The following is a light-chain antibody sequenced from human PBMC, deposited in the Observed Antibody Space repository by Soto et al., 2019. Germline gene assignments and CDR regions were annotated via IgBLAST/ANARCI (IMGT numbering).Light chain of an antibody. V-gene: IGLV2-14*01. CDR3: SSYTRTNTYG. CDR2: DVS. Sequence: QSALTQPASVSGSPGQSIAISCTGTSSDVGAYNWVSWYQQHPGKAPQLMIYDVSNRPSGVSNRFSGSKSGNTASLTISGLQAEDEADYYCSSYTRTNTYGFGTGTKVTVL. CDR1: SSDVGAYNW. J-gene: IGLJ1*01.